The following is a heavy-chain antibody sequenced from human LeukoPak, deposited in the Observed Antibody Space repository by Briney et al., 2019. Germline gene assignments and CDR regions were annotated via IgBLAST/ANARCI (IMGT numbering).Heavy chain of an antibody. Sequence: GASVKVSCKASGYTFTGYYMHWVRQAPGQGLEWMGWMNPNSGNTGYAQKFQGRVTMTRNTSISTAYMELSSLRSEDTAVYYCAREGYDFWSGYFSGLYYYYYGMDVWGQGTTVTVSS. CDR1: GYTFTGYY. V-gene: IGHV1-8*02. CDR3: AREGYDFWSGYFSGLYYYYYGMDV. CDR2: MNPNSGNT. D-gene: IGHD3-3*01. J-gene: IGHJ6*02.